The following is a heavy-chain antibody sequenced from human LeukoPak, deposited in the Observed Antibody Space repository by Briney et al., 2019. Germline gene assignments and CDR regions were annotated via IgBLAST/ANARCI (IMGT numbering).Heavy chain of an antibody. CDR2: ISGSGGST. V-gene: IGHV3-23*01. D-gene: IGHD3-9*01. Sequence: PGGSLRLSCAASGFTFSSYAMSWVRQAPGRGLEWVSVISGSGGSTYYADSVKGRFTISRDNAKNSLYLQMNSLRAEDTAVYYCARDTYDILTGYYKWAFDIWGQGTMVTVSS. CDR1: GFTFSSYA. J-gene: IGHJ3*02. CDR3: ARDTYDILTGYYKWAFDI.